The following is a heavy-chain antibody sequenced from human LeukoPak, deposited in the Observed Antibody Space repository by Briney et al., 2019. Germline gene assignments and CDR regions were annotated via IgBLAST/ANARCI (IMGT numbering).Heavy chain of an antibody. CDR1: GYTFTSYG. D-gene: IGHD2-2*02. CDR2: ISAYNGNT. CDR3: AREVPLGYCSSTSCYTVDY. Sequence: GASVKVSCKASGYTFTSYGISWVRQAPGQGLEWMGWISAYNGNTNYAQKLQGRVTMTTDTSTSTAYMELRSLRSDDTAVYYCAREVPLGYCSSTSCYTVDYWGQGTLVTVSS. J-gene: IGHJ4*02. V-gene: IGHV1-18*01.